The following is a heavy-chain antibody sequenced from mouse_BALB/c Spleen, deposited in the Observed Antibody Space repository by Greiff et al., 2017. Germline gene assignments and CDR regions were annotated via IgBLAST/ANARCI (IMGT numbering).Heavy chain of an antibody. CDR1: GFAFSSYD. D-gene: IGHD2-14*01. Sequence: EVQGVESGGGLVKPGGSLKLSCAASGFAFSSYDMSWVRQTPEKRLEWVAYISSGGGSTYYPDTVKGRFTISRDNAKNTLYLQMSSLKSEDTAMYYCARRGGIYRYFDVWGAGTTVTVSS. V-gene: IGHV5-12-1*01. CDR2: ISSGGGST. CDR3: ARRGGIYRYFDV. J-gene: IGHJ1*01.